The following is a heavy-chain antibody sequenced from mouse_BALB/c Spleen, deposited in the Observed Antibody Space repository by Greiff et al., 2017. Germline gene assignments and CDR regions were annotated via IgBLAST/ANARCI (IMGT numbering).Heavy chain of an antibody. D-gene: IGHD2-2*01. J-gene: IGHJ4*01. CDR1: GYSITSGYY. CDR2: ISYDGSN. Sequence: EVKLMESGPGLVKPSQSLSLTCSVTGYSITSGYYWNWIRQFPGNKLEWMGYISYDGSNNYNPSLKNRISITRDTSKNQFFLKLNSVTTEDTATYYCAREGLRLYAMDYWGQGTSVTVSS. V-gene: IGHV3-6*02. CDR3: AREGLRLYAMDY.